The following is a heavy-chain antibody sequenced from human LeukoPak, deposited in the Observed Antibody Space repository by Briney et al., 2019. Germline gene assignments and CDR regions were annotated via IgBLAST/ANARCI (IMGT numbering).Heavy chain of an antibody. CDR2: IIPILGIA. CDR3: ARVHQSGRGSGSYYYYYYGMDV. Sequence: SVKVSCKASAGTFSSYAVSLVRQAPGQGLEWMGRIIPILGIANYAQKFQGRVTITADKSTSTAYMELSSLRSEDTAVYYCARVHQSGRGSGSYYYYYYGMDVWGQGTTVTVSS. CDR1: AGTFSSYA. J-gene: IGHJ6*02. D-gene: IGHD3-10*01. V-gene: IGHV1-69*04.